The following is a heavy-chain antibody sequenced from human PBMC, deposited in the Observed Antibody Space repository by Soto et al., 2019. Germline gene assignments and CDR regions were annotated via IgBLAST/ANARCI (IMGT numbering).Heavy chain of an antibody. Sequence: EASVKVSCKASGGTFSSYTISWVRQAPGQGLEWMGRIIPILGIANYAQKFQERVTITRDMSTSTAYMELSSLRSEDTAVYYCAASSGWYGYYFDYWGQGTLVTVSS. V-gene: IGHV1-69*02. CDR1: GGTFSSYT. D-gene: IGHD6-19*01. CDR3: AASSGWYGYYFDY. J-gene: IGHJ4*02. CDR2: IIPILGIA.